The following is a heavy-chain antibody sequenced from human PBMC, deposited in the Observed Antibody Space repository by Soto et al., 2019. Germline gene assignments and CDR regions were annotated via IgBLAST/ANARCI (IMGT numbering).Heavy chain of an antibody. CDR2: ISPHNDRT. CDR3: ARDLYYSSGRYFDHDAFDI. Sequence: SVKVSCKASGYNFTSYGISWVRQAPGQGLEWMGWISPHNDRTKYARRFQDRVTMATETPTSTVYMELGSLRSDDTAVYYCARDLYYSSGRYFDHDAFDIWGQGTVVTVSS. V-gene: IGHV1-18*01. J-gene: IGHJ3*02. CDR1: GYNFTSYG. D-gene: IGHD6-19*01.